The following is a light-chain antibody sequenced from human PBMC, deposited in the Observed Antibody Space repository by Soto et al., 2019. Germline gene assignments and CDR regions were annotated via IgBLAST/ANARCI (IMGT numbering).Light chain of an antibody. CDR3: NSYRSGSTRV. CDR2: DVS. CDR1: RSDVGGYNY. V-gene: IGLV2-14*01. J-gene: IGLJ3*02. Sequence: QSVLTQPASVSGSPGQSITISCTGTRSDVGGYNYVSWYQQHPGKAPKLMIYDVSNRPSGVSNRFSGSKSGNTASLTISGLQAEDEADYYSNSYRSGSTRVFGGGTQLTVL.